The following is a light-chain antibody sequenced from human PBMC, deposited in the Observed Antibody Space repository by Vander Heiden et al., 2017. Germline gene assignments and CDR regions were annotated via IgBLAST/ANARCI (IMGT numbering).Light chain of an antibody. Sequence: QSVLTQPPSVSGAPGQRVTISCTGSSSNIGAGYDVNWYQQLPGTAPKLLISANNNRPSGVPDRFSGSKSGTSASLAITGLQAEDEADYHCQTYDSRPSGYVFGAGTTVTVL. CDR1: SSNIGAGYD. V-gene: IGLV1-40*01. J-gene: IGLJ1*01. CDR3: QTYDSRPSGYV. CDR2: ANN.